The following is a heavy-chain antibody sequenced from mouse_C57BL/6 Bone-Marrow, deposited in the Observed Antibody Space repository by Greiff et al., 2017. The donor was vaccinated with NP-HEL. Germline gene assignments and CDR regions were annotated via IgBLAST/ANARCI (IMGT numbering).Heavy chain of an antibody. CDR1: GFTFSSYG. CDR3: ARHYDYDAYAMDY. D-gene: IGHD2-4*01. J-gene: IGHJ4*01. Sequence: VKLVESGGDLVKPGGSLKLSCAASGFTFSSYGMSWVRPTPDKRLEWVATISSGGSYTYYPDSVKGRFTISRDNAKNTLYLQMSSLKSEDTAMYYCARHYDYDAYAMDYWGQGTSVTVSS. V-gene: IGHV5-6*01. CDR2: ISSGGSYT.